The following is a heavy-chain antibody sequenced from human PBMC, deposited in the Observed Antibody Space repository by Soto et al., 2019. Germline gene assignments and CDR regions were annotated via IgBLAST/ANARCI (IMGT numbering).Heavy chain of an antibody. CDR3: ARRAAADDAFDI. D-gene: IGHD6-13*01. CDR1: GGSISSYY. V-gene: IGHV4-59*08. Sequence: SETLSLTCTVSGGSISSYYWSWIRQPPGKGLEWIGYIYYSGSTDYNPSLKSRVTISVDTSKNQFSLKLSSVTAADTAVYYCARRAAADDAFDIWGQGTMVTVSS. J-gene: IGHJ3*02. CDR2: IYYSGST.